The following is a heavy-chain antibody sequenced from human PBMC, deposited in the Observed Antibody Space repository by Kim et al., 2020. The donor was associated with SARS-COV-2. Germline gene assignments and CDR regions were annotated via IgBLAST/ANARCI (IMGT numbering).Heavy chain of an antibody. CDR1: GFTFSSYG. V-gene: IGHV3-30*18. Sequence: GGSLRLSCAASGFTFSSYGMHWVRQAPGKGLEWVAVISYDGSNEYYADSVKGRFTISRDNSKNTLYLQMNSLRAEDTAVYYCAKEGLRGNGMDVWGQGTTVTVSS. CDR3: AKEGLRGNGMDV. J-gene: IGHJ6*02. CDR2: ISYDGSNE.